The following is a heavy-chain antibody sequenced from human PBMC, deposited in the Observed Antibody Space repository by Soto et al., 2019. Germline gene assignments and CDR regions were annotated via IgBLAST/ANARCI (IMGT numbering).Heavy chain of an antibody. Sequence: PSETLSLTCTVSGGSISSYYWSWIRQPPGKGLEWIGYIYYSGSTNYNPSLKSRVTISVDTSKNQFSLKLSSVTAADTAVYYCASLIGYCTNGVCYMGGLGFDPWGQGTLVTVSS. J-gene: IGHJ5*02. CDR3: ASLIGYCTNGVCYMGGLGFDP. V-gene: IGHV4-59*01. D-gene: IGHD2-8*01. CDR1: GGSISSYY. CDR2: IYYSGST.